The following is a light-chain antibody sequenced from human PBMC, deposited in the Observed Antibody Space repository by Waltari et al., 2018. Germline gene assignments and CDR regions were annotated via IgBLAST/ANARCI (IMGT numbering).Light chain of an antibody. CDR1: SRDVGACRY. Sequence: QSALTQPHSVSGSPGQAVNISCAGNSRDVGACRYVSWYQQYPGKVPKLLIYDVSKRPPGVPGRFSGSKSGDTASLTISGLQAEDEADYHCCSYAGNSVIFGGGTHLTVL. V-gene: IGLV2-11*01. CDR2: DVS. J-gene: IGLJ2*01. CDR3: CSYAGNSVI.